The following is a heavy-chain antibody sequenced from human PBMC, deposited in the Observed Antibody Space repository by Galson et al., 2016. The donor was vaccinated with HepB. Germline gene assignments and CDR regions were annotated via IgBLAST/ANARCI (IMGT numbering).Heavy chain of an antibody. D-gene: IGHD6-13*01. Sequence: SLRLSCAASGFTFSSYGMHWVRQAPGKGLEWVALIWYAGSNKYYADSVKDRFTISRDNSKNSLYLQMNSLRAEDTAVYYCARGRYSGSWYGDFDYWGQGTLVTVSS. CDR1: GFTFSSYG. J-gene: IGHJ4*02. V-gene: IGHV3-33*01. CDR3: ARGRYSGSWYGDFDY. CDR2: IWYAGSNK.